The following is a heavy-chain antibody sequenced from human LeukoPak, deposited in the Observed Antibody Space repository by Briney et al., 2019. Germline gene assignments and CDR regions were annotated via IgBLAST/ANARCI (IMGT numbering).Heavy chain of an antibody. D-gene: IGHD1-26*01. J-gene: IGHJ4*02. CDR3: AGEFSVVGARLYY. V-gene: IGHV1-2*02. Sequence: ASVKVSCKASGYTFTGYYMHRVRQAPGQGLEWMGWINPNSGGTNYAQKFQGRVTMTRDTSISTAYMELSRLRSDDTAVYYCAGEFSVVGARLYYWGQGTLVTVSS. CDR1: GYTFTGYY. CDR2: INPNSGGT.